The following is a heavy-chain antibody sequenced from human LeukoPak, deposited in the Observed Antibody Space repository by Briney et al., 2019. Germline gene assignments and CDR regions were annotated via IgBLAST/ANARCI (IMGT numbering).Heavy chain of an antibody. V-gene: IGHV4-39*01. D-gene: IGHD3-3*01. CDR1: GGSINNSSSDY. Sequence: SETLSLTCTVSGGSINNSSSDYWAWIRQPPGKGLEWIGNIYYTGSTCYTSSLKSRVTMSVDTSKNVFSLTLKSLTSADTAVYYCARHLEYTTSGKAFDVWGQGTLVSVSS. J-gene: IGHJ3*01. CDR2: IYYTGST. CDR3: ARHLEYTTSGKAFDV.